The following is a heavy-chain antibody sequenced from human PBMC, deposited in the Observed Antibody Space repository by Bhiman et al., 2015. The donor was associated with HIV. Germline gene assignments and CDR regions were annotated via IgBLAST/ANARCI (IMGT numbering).Heavy chain of an antibody. CDR1: GFTFSSYA. CDR2: ISYDGSNK. J-gene: IGHJ4*02. Sequence: QVQLVESGGGVVQPGRSLRLSCAASGFTFSSYAMHWVRQAPGKGLEWVAVISYDGSNKYYADSVKGRFTISRDNSKNTLYLQMNSLRAEDTAVYYCARDRLGSGWYFDYWGQGTLVTVSS. CDR3: ARDRLGSGWYFDY. D-gene: IGHD6-19*01. V-gene: IGHV3-30-3*01.